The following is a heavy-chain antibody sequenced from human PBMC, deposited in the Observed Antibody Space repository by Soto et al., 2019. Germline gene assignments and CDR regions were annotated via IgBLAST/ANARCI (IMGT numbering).Heavy chain of an antibody. D-gene: IGHD4-17*01. Sequence: SETLSLTCTVSGGSISSYYWSWIRQPPGKGLEWIGYIYYSGSTNYNPSLKSRVTISVDTSKNQFSLKLSSVTAADTAVYYCARASTTVTTLDYWGQGTLVTVSS. V-gene: IGHV4-59*12. CDR3: ARASTTVTTLDY. CDR1: GGSISSYY. J-gene: IGHJ4*02. CDR2: IYYSGST.